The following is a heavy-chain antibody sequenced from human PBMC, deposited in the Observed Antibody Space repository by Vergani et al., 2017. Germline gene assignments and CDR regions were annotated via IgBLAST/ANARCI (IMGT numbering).Heavy chain of an antibody. V-gene: IGHV4-61*10. CDR3: ASASCKNWYFDL. D-gene: IGHD2/OR15-2a*01. Sequence: QVQLQESGPGLVKPSQTLSLTCTVSGGSISSGSYYWSWIRQPAGKGLEWIGYIYYSGSTNYNPSLKSRVTISVDTSKNQFSLKLSSVTAADTAVYYCASASCKNWYFDLWGRGTLVTVSS. CDR1: GGSISSGSYY. CDR2: IYYSGST. J-gene: IGHJ2*01.